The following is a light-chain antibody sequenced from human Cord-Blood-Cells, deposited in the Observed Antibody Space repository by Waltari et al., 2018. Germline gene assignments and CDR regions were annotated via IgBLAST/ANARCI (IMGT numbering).Light chain of an antibody. J-gene: IGKJ2*01. CDR2: GAS. CDR3: QQYNNWLT. CDR1: QSVSSN. V-gene: IGKV3-15*01. Sequence: DIVMTQSPDSLAVSLGERATINCKSSQSVSSNLAWYQQKPGQAPRLLIYGASTRATGIPARFSGSGSGTEFTLTISSLQSEDFAVYYCQQYNNWLTFGQGTKLEIK.